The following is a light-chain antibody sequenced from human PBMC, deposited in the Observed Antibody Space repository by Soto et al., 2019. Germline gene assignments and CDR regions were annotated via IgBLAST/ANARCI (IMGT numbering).Light chain of an antibody. CDR1: QGIRND. J-gene: IGKJ1*01. V-gene: IGKV1-39*01. CDR2: AAS. CDR3: QLKYITGRT. Sequence: SSLSSSVLDRFTITCGASQGIRNDLVWYQQKSGKAPKVLIYAASSLQNGVPARFSGSGSGTDFTLTISSLQPEDFATYYCQLKYITGRTFGQGAKV.